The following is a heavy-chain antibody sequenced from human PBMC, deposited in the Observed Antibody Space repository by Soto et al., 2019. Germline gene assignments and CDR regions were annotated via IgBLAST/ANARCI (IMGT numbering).Heavy chain of an antibody. J-gene: IGHJ6*02. V-gene: IGHV3-53*01. CDR1: GFTVSSNY. CDR2: IYSGGST. CDR3: AREQLRGYSYGTPYDYYGMDV. D-gene: IGHD5-18*01. Sequence: EVQLVESGGGLIQPGGSLRLSCAASGFTVSSNYMSWVRQAPGKGLEWVSVIYSGGSTYYADSVKGRFTISRDNSKNTLYLQMNSLRAEDTAVYYCAREQLRGYSYGTPYDYYGMDVWGQGTTVTVSS.